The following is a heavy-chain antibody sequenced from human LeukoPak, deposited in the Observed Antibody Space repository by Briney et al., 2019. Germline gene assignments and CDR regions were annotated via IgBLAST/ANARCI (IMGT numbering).Heavy chain of an antibody. Sequence: SETLSLTCAVYGGSFSGYYWSWIRQPPGKGLEWIGEINHSGSTNYNPSLKSRVTISVDTSKNQFSLKLSSVTAADTAVYYCARGMGCSSWYTLGYYYYGMDVWGQGTTVTVSS. CDR1: GGSFSGYY. V-gene: IGHV4-34*01. D-gene: IGHD6-13*01. CDR3: ARGMGCSSWYTLGYYYYGMDV. CDR2: INHSGST. J-gene: IGHJ6*02.